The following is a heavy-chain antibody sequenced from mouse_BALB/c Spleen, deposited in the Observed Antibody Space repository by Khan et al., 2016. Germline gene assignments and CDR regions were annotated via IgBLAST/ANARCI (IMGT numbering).Heavy chain of an antibody. CDR3: AYYYGSSYY. J-gene: IGHJ2*01. D-gene: IGHD1-1*01. V-gene: IGHV1-7*01. CDR2: INPSTGYT. CDR1: GYTFTSYW. Sequence: QVQLQQSGAELAKPGASVKMSCKASGYTFTSYWMHWVKQRPGQGLEWIGYINPSTGYTEYNPKFKDKATLTADTSSSTAYMQLSSLTSEDSAVYYCAYYYGSSYYWGQVTTLTVSS.